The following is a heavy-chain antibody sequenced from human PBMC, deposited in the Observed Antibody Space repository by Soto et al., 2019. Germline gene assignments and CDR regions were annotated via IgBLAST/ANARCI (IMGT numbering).Heavy chain of an antibody. CDR2: VIPIFGTA. J-gene: IGHJ6*02. Sequence: SVKVSCKASGGTFSSYAISWVRQAPGQGLEWMGGVIPIFGTANYAQKFQGRVTITADKSTSTAYMELSSLRSEDTAVYYCARGSARLYYYYGTDVWGQGTTVTVSS. D-gene: IGHD6-6*01. CDR1: GGTFSSYA. CDR3: ARGSARLYYYYGTDV. V-gene: IGHV1-69*06.